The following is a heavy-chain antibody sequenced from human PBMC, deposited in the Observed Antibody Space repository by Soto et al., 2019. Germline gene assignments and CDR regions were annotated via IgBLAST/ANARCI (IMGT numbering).Heavy chain of an antibody. Sequence: ASVKVSCKASGYTFTGYYMHWVRQAPGQGLEWMGWINPNSGGTNYAQKFQGWVTMTRDTSISTAYMELSRLRSDDTAVYYCARAPIVVVVAATPPDAFDIWGQGTMVT. J-gene: IGHJ3*02. D-gene: IGHD2-15*01. CDR3: ARAPIVVVVAATPPDAFDI. CDR2: INPNSGGT. CDR1: GYTFTGYY. V-gene: IGHV1-2*04.